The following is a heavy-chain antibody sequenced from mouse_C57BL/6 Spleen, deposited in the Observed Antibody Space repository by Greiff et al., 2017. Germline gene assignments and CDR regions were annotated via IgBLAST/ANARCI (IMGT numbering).Heavy chain of an antibody. CDR3: ASVYDDYDGDYFDY. V-gene: IGHV1-64*01. Sequence: QVQLKESGAELVKPGASVKLSCKASGYTFTSYWMHWVKQRPGQGLEWIGMIHPNSGSTNYNEKFKSKATLTVDKSSSTAYMQLSSLTSEDSAVYYCASVYDDYDGDYFDYWGQGTTLTVSS. D-gene: IGHD2-4*01. J-gene: IGHJ2*01. CDR1: GYTFTSYW. CDR2: IHPNSGST.